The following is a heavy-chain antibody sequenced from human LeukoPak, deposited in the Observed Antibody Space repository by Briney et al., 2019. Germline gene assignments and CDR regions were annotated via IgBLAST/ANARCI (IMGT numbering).Heavy chain of an antibody. V-gene: IGHV3-7*01. D-gene: IGHD6-25*01. CDR2: IKLDGSES. CDR1: GFMFSSYW. CDR3: ARVAGRLIRGFFDF. J-gene: IGHJ4*02. Sequence: GSLRLSCEASGFMFSSYWMTWVRQAPGKGLEWVASIKLDGSESRYVDSVKGRFTISRDNDKKSLYLQMNSLRAEDTAVYYCARVAGRLIRGFFDFWGQGTLVTVSS.